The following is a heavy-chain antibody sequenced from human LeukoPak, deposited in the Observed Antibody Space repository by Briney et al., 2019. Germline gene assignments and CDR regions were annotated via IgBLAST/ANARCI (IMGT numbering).Heavy chain of an antibody. J-gene: IGHJ4*02. Sequence: GGSLRLSCAASGFTLGDYWMNWVRQAPGKGLEWVANINLHGSVKLHVDSVEGRFTISRDNAKNSLFLQMTSLKVEDTAVYYCAAWGLYNYWGQGTLVTVSS. D-gene: IGHD7-27*01. CDR2: INLHGSVK. CDR3: AAWGLYNY. CDR1: GFTLGDYW. V-gene: IGHV3-7*01.